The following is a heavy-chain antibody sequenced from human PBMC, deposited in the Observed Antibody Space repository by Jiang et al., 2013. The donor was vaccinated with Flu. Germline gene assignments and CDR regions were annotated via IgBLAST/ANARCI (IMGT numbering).Heavy chain of an antibody. J-gene: IGHJ5*02. Sequence: GSGLVKPSETLSLTCSVSGDSISSSPYYWAGSASPPDGLEWIGNIYYTGNTYYNPSLKSRVIMSLDTSKNQFSLNLSSVTAADTAVYYCARVHDYVWGNYRPAWFDPWGQGSLVTVTS. CDR1: GDSISSSPYY. D-gene: IGHD3-16*02. V-gene: IGHV4-39*07. CDR2: IYYTGNT. CDR3: ARVHDYVWGNYRPAWFDP.